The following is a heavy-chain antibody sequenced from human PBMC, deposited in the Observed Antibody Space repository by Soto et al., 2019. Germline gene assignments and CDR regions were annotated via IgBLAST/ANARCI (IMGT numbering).Heavy chain of an antibody. J-gene: IGHJ5*02. CDR3: ARPYCSTTSCHNWFDP. CDR2: ISTYNGDT. D-gene: IGHD2-2*01. CDR1: GYTFTTYG. Sequence: GAPVKVSCKASGYTFTTYGISWVRQAPGQGLEWMGWISTYNGDTNYAQKLQGRVTMTTDTSTSTAYMELRSLRSDDTAVYYCARPYCSTTSCHNWFDPWGQGTLVTSPQ. V-gene: IGHV1-18*01.